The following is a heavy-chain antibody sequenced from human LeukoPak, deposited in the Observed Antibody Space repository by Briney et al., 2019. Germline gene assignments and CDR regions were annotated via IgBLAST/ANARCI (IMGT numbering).Heavy chain of an antibody. D-gene: IGHD5/OR15-5a*01. J-gene: IGHJ4*02. CDR1: GGYFIGYY. CDR2: IDHNGNT. CDR3: ARDYGDVYD. Sequence: PSETLSLTCTVYGGYFIGYYRRWIRQPPGQGLPWIGEIDHNGNTNYIPPLKSRLTISVDTSKNQFSLRLTAVTAADTAVYYCARDYGDVYDWGQGTLVTVSS. V-gene: IGHV4-34*01.